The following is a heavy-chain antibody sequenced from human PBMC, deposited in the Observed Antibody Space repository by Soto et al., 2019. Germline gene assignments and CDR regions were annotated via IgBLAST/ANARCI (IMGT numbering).Heavy chain of an antibody. Sequence: ASVKVSCKASGYTFTSYGISWVRQAPGQGLEWMGWISAYNGNTNYAQKLQGRVTMTTDTSTSTAYMELRSLRSDDTAVYYCARDSYYYGSGHYYYGMDVWGQGTTVTVSS. CDR3: ARDSYYYGSGHYYYGMDV. J-gene: IGHJ6*02. CDR1: GYTFTSYG. CDR2: ISAYNGNT. V-gene: IGHV1-18*04. D-gene: IGHD3-10*01.